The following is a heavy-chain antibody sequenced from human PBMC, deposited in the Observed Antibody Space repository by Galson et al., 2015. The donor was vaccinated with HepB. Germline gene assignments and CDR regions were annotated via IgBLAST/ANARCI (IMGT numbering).Heavy chain of an antibody. V-gene: IGHV1-46*04. Sequence: SVKVSCKASGYTFTDYFIHWVRQAPGQGLEWMGVINPSGGGTNYAQKLQGRVTMTSDTSTSTTYMELSSLRSEDTAVYFCARPSFCRGGRCYASFDSWGQGTLVTVSS. J-gene: IGHJ4*02. CDR2: INPSGGGT. D-gene: IGHD2-15*01. CDR3: ARPSFCRGGRCYASFDS. CDR1: GYTFTDYF.